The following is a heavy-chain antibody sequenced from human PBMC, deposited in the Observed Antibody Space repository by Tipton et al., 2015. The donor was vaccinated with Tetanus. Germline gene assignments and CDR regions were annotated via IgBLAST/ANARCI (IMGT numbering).Heavy chain of an antibody. Sequence: QSGPEVKKPGASVKVSCKASGYTFTSYAMHWVRQAPGQRLEWMGWINAGNGSTKYSQKFQGRVTITRDTSASTAYMELSSLRSEDTAVYYCARGGVGYCSSTSCYLFDPWGQGTLVTVSS. CDR2: INAGNGST. CDR1: GYTFTSYA. CDR3: ARGGVGYCSSTSCYLFDP. D-gene: IGHD2-2*01. V-gene: IGHV1-3*01. J-gene: IGHJ5*02.